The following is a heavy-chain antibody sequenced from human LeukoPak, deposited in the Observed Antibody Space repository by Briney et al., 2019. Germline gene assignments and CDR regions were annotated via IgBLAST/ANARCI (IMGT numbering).Heavy chain of an antibody. CDR3: ASVSGDGQGGYAFDI. CDR2: ISSSGTTI. J-gene: IGHJ3*02. CDR1: GFIFSDYY. Sequence: PGGSLKLSCAASGFIFSDYYMSWIRQAPGKGLEWVSYISSSGTTIYYADSVKGRFTISRDNSKNTLYLQMNSLRAEDTAVYYCASVSGDGQGGYAFDIWGQGTMVTVSS. D-gene: IGHD5-24*01. V-gene: IGHV3-11*04.